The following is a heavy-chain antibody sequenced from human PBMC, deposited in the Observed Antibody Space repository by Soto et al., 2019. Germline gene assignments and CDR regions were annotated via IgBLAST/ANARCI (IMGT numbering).Heavy chain of an antibody. D-gene: IGHD6-13*01. CDR3: ARHRVRIAAAGAGDAFDI. CDR1: GYSFTSYW. CDR2: IDPSDSYT. V-gene: IGHV5-10-1*01. Sequence: PGESLKISCKGSGYSFTSYWISWVRQMPGKGLEWMGRIDPSDSYTNYSPSFQGHVTISADKSISTAYLQWSSLKASDTAMYYCARHRVRIAAAGAGDAFDIWGQGTMVTVSS. J-gene: IGHJ3*02.